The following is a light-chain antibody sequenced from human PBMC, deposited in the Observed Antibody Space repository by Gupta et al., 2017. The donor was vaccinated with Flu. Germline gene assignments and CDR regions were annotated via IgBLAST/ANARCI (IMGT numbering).Light chain of an antibody. CDR2: DVS. Sequence: QSALTQPRSVSGSPGQSVTISCTGTSSDVGGYNYVTWYQQHPGKAHKLMIYDVSKRPSGVPDRFSGSKSGNTASLTISGLQAEDGADYYYCSDAGSYTWVFGGGTKLTVL. CDR3: CSDAGSYTWV. V-gene: IGLV2-11*01. CDR1: SSDVGGYNY. J-gene: IGLJ3*02.